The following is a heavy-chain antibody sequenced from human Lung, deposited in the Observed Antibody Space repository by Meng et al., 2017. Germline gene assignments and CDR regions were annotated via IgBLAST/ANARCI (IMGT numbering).Heavy chain of an antibody. CDR1: CYTLSSDG. CDR3: ATRGNPYLNC. CDR2: INTYNGKT. J-gene: IGHJ4*02. Sequence: QGQLVEAGAGVKEPWASVKVSCEASCYTLSSDGFSWVRQAPGQGLEWLGWINTYNGKTDYAQKFQGRITMATDTFTSTAYMELRNLRSDDTAVYYCATRGNPYLNCWGQGTLVTVSS. V-gene: IGHV1-18*01.